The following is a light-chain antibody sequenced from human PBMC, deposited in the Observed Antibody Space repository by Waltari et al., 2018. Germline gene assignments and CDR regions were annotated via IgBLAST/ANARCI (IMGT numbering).Light chain of an antibody. Sequence: DIVMTQSPDSLAVSLGERATINCKSSPSILSSSNNKHYLAWFQQKPGQPPRLLIYWASTRESGVPDRFSGSGSGADFTLTINNLQAEDVALYYCHQYYSSLLTFGGGTKVEIK. CDR1: PSILSSSNNKHY. J-gene: IGKJ4*01. CDR2: WAS. V-gene: IGKV4-1*01. CDR3: HQYYSSLLT.